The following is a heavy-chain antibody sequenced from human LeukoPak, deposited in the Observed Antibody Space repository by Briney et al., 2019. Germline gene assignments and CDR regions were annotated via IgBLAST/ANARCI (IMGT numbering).Heavy chain of an antibody. Sequence: GGSLRLSCAASGFTFDDYAMHWVRQAPGEGLEWVSGISWNSGSTYYADSVKGRFTISRDNSKNTLYLQMNSLRAEDTAVYYCARERGPYYDILTGYYSGIRGFDYWGQGTLVTVSS. CDR2: ISWNSGST. CDR1: GFTFDDYA. D-gene: IGHD3-9*01. CDR3: ARERGPYYDILTGYYSGIRGFDY. V-gene: IGHV3-9*01. J-gene: IGHJ4*02.